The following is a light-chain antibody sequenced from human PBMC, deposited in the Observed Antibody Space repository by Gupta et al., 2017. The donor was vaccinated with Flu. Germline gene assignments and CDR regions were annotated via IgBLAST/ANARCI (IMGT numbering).Light chain of an antibody. CDR1: QGISNY. J-gene: IGKJ3*01. Sequence: SSLSASVGDRVTITCRASQGISNYLAWYQQKPGKVPKLLIYAASTLQSGVPSRFSGSGSGTDFTLTISSLQPEDVATYYCQKYNSAPPVTFGPGTKVDIK. CDR2: AAS. V-gene: IGKV1-27*01. CDR3: QKYNSAPPVT.